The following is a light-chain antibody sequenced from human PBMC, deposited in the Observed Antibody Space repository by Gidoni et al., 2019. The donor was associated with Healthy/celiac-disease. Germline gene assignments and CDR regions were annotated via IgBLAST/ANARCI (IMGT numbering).Light chain of an antibody. Sequence: EIVMTQSPATLSVSPGERATLSCRASQSVSSNLAWYQQKPGQAPRLLIYGASTRATGIPARFSGSGSGTEFTLTISSLQSEDFEVYDCQQCGTVGPGTKVDIK. V-gene: IGKV3-15*01. J-gene: IGKJ3*01. CDR1: QSVSSN. CDR2: GAS. CDR3: QQCGT.